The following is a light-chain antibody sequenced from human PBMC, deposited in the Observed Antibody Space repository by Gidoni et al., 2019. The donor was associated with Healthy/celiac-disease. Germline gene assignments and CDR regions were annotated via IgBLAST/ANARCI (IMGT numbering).Light chain of an antibody. CDR2: GAS. CDR3: QQYSNWPPFT. V-gene: IGKV3-15*01. J-gene: IGKJ4*01. CDR1: ETIDYK. Sequence: TVLTQSPVTLSVSSGERAALSCRASETIDYKLAWYQQKPGQAPRLLIYGASIRATGVPDRFRGSGSGTEFTLTISSLQSEDFAFYYCQQYSNWPPFTFGGGTKVEMK.